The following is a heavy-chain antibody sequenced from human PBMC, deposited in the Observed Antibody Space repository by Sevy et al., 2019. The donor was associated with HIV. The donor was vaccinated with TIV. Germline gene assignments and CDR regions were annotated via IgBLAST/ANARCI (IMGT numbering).Heavy chain of an antibody. CDR3: ARFVGYCSGGRCSIIDF. J-gene: IGHJ4*02. CDR2: ISYNGRKQ. Sequence: GGSLRLSCAASGFSLSDHAVSWVRQTPGKGLEWLAVISYNGRKQYYADSVKGRFTISKDDSKNTLYLQLSSLRAEETAVYYCARFVGYCSGGRCSIIDFWGQGTLVTVSS. V-gene: IGHV3-30*04. D-gene: IGHD2-15*01. CDR1: GFSLSDHA.